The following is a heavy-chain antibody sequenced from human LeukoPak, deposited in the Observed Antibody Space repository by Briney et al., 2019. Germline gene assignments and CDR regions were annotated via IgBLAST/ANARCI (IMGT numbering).Heavy chain of an antibody. J-gene: IGHJ4*02. CDR1: GFTVSSNY. CDR2: IYSGDRT. CDR3: AKRIQSAMAMGY. Sequence: GGSLRLSCAASGFTVSSNYMSWVRQAPGKGLECVSIIYSGDRTSYADSVKGRFTIPRDNSKNTMYLQMNSLRAEDTAVYYCAKRIQSAMAMGYWGQGTLVTVSS. D-gene: IGHD5-18*01. V-gene: IGHV3-53*01.